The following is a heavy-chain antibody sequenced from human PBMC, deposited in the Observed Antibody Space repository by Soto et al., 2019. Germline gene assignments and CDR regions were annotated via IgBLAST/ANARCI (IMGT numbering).Heavy chain of an antibody. J-gene: IGHJ4*02. Sequence: EVQLAESGGGMVQPGGSLRLSCVASGFTFSSYDMHWVRQAPGKGLEYVSYISSNGGTTYYGNSVKGRLTISRDNSTNTLYLQMGSLRAEDMAVYYCVRRVSGNYDYWGQGTRVNVSS. CDR2: ISSNGGTT. V-gene: IGHV3-64*01. CDR1: GFTFSSYD. CDR3: VRRVSGNYDY. D-gene: IGHD1-7*01.